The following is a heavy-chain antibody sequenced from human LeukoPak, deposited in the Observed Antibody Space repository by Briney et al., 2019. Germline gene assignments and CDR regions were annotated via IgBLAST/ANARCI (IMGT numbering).Heavy chain of an antibody. CDR2: TIPIFGTA. CDR3: ARVYGSGSGPRQLAH. Sequence: ASVKVSCKASGGTFSSYAISWVRQAPGQGLEWMGGTIPIFGTANYAQKFQGRVTITADKSTSTAYMELSSLRSEDTAVYYCARVYGSGSGPRQLAHWGQGTLVTVSS. CDR1: GGTFSSYA. J-gene: IGHJ4*02. V-gene: IGHV1-69*06. D-gene: IGHD3-10*01.